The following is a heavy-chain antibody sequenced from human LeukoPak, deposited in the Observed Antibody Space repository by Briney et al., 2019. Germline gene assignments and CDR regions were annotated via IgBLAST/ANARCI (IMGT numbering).Heavy chain of an antibody. CDR2: IYYSGST. CDR3: ARSDGYGLVGI. J-gene: IGHJ3*02. V-gene: IGHV4-39*07. Sequence: SETLSLTCTVSGGSISSSSYYWGWIRQPPGKGLEWIGSIYYSGSTYYNPSLKSRVTISVDTSKNQFSLKLSSVTAADTAVYYCARSDGYGLVGIWGQGTMVTVSS. CDR1: GGSISSSSYY. D-gene: IGHD3-10*01.